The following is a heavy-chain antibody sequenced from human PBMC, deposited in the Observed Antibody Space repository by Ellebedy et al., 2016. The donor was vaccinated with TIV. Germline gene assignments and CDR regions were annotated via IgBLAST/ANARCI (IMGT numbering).Heavy chain of an antibody. J-gene: IGHJ5*02. CDR1: GGSFSGYY. D-gene: IGHD2-8*01. CDR3: AGYDGLRHFDP. V-gene: IGHV4-34*10. CDR2: INHSGIT. Sequence: SETLSLTCAVYGGSFSGYYWSWIRQPPGKGLEWIGEINHSGITDYNPSLRSRLTMSVDTSKNQFSLKLRSVTAADTAVYYCAGYDGLRHFDPWGQGTLVTVSS.